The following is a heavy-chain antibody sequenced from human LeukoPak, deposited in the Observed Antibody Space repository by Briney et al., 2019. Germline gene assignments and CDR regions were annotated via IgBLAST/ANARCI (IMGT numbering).Heavy chain of an antibody. J-gene: IGHJ4*02. D-gene: IGHD4-23*01. CDR3: ARLVVTLRAFDY. V-gene: IGHV4-30-4*01. CDR1: GGSISSGDYY. Sequence: PSETLSLTCTVSGGSISSGDYYWSWIRQPPGKGLEWIGYIYYRGSTYYNPSLKSRVTISVDTSKNQFSLKVSSVTAADTAVYYCARLVVTLRAFDYWGQGTLVTVSS. CDR2: IYYRGST.